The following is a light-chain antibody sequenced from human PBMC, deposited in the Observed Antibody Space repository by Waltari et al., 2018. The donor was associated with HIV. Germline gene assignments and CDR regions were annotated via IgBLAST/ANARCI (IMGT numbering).Light chain of an antibody. Sequence: QSVLTQPPSASGTPGQRVTISCSGSSSNIGSNSVNWYQQLPGTAPKLLIYNNNERPSGFPARFSGSRSGTSASLAISGLQSEDEADYYCAAWDDSLSGRVFGGGTKLTVL. J-gene: IGLJ2*01. V-gene: IGLV1-44*01. CDR1: SSNIGSNS. CDR3: AAWDDSLSGRV. CDR2: NNN.